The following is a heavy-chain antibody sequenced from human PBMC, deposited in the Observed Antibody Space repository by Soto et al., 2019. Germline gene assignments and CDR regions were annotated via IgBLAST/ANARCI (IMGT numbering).Heavy chain of an antibody. Sequence: EVQLLEAGGGLVQPGGSLRLSCAASGFTFRSYTMNWVRQAPGKGLEWVSSISGSGGSTYYADSVKGRFTISRDNSKNSLYRQMSSRRAEDTAVYYCAKERAVAVWGQGTLFTVSS. CDR2: ISGSGGST. CDR1: GFTFRSYT. J-gene: IGHJ4*02. CDR3: AKERAVAV. D-gene: IGHD6-19*01. V-gene: IGHV3-23*01.